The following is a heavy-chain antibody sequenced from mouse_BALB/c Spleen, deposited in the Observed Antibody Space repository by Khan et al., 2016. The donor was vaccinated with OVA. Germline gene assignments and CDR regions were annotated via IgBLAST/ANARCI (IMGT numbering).Heavy chain of an antibody. CDR3: ARTARIKY. CDR2: ISYSGST. Sequence: EVKLLESGPGLVKPSQSLSLTCTVTGYSITSGYGWNWIRQFPGNKLEWMGYISYSGSTNYNPSLKSRIPITRDTSKNQFFLQLNSVTTEDTATXYCARTARIKYWGQGTTLTVSS. D-gene: IGHD1-2*01. J-gene: IGHJ2*01. V-gene: IGHV3-2*02. CDR1: GYSITSGYG.